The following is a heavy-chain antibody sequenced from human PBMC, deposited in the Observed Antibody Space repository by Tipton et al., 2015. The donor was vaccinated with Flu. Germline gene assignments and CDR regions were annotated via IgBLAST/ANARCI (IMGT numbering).Heavy chain of an antibody. V-gene: IGHV3-7*01. CDR1: GFTFSTYW. CDR2: IKQDGSEK. J-gene: IGHJ4*02. CDR3: VRKGFGDH. D-gene: IGHD3-16*01. Sequence: SLRLSCAASGFTFSTYWMNWVRQAPGKGLEWVANIKQDGSEKYYVDSVKGRFTISRDNARDSLFLQMDSLRDEDTAVYYCVRKGFGDHWGQGTLVTVSS.